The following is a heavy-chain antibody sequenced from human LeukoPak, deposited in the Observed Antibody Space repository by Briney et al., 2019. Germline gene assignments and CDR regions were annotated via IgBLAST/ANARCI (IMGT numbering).Heavy chain of an antibody. CDR3: ASRGSGL. CDR1: GFTFSSYA. V-gene: IGHV3-30*04. J-gene: IGHJ4*02. CDR2: ISYDGSNK. D-gene: IGHD3-10*01. Sequence: GRSLRLSCAASGFTFSSYAMHWVRQAPGKGLEWVAVISYDGSNKYYADSVKGRFTISRDNSKNTLYLQMNSLRAEDTAVYCCASRGSGLWGQGTLVTVSS.